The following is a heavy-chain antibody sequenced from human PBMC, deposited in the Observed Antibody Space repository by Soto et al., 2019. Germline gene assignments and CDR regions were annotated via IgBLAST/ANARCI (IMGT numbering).Heavy chain of an antibody. D-gene: IGHD2-21*01. V-gene: IGHV4-39*01. Sequence: PSLTCSVSGGSIITSYYWGWIRQPSGKGLEWIGSIYYSGSTYYNPSLKSRVTIFVDTSKSQFSLMLGSVTAADTAVYYCARHDWARFYGMDVWGQGTTVTVSS. J-gene: IGHJ6*02. CDR1: GGSIITSYY. CDR3: ARHDWARFYGMDV. CDR2: IYYSGST.